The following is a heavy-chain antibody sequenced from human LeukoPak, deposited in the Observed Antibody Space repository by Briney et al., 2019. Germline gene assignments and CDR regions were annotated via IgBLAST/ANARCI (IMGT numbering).Heavy chain of an antibody. CDR2: IRHSGGT. D-gene: IGHD3-10*01. J-gene: IGHJ5*02. CDR1: GESMIGHY. CDR3: ARATASGSGRAYDR. V-gene: IGHV4-34*01. Sequence: SETLSLTCAVYGESMIGHYWTWIRQPPGKRLEWIGEIRHSGGTNSNPSLKNRVTMSIDMSKNQFSLKLNSVTAADTAVYFYARATASGSGRAYDRWAQGNLVPVSS.